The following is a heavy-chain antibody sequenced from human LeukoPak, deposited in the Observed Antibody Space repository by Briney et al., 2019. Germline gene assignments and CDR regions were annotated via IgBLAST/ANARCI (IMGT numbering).Heavy chain of an antibody. J-gene: IGHJ6*02. Sequence: PGGSLRLSCAASGFTVSSNYMSWVRQAPGKGLEWVSVIYSGGRTYYADSVKGRFTISRDNSKNTLYLQMNSLRAEDTAVYYCAITVTVYYYGMDVWGQGTTVTVSS. D-gene: IGHD4-17*01. CDR1: GFTVSSNY. CDR2: IYSGGRT. V-gene: IGHV3-66*01. CDR3: AITVTVYYYGMDV.